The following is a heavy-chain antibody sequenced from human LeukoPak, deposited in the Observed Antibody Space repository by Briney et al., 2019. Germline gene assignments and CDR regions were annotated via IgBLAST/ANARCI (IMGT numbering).Heavy chain of an antibody. CDR2: ISSSGSTI. Sequence: PGGSLRLSCAASGFTFSSYEMNWARQAPGKGLECVSYISSSGSTIYYADSVKGRFPISRDSAKNSLYLQMNSLRAEDTADYYCARDVDYNYDGSAYYSFQNWGQGTLFTVSS. V-gene: IGHV3-48*03. D-gene: IGHD3-22*01. CDR1: GFTFSSYE. J-gene: IGHJ1*01. CDR3: ARDVDYNYDGSAYYSFQN.